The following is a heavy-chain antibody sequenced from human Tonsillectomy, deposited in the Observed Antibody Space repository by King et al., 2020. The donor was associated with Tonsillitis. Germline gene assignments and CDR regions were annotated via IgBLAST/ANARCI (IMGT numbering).Heavy chain of an antibody. D-gene: IGHD3-22*01. CDR2: IYYSGST. V-gene: IGHV4-39*01. Sequence: QLQESGPGLVKPSETLSLTCTVSGGSISSSSYYWGWIRQPPGKGLEWIGSIYYSGSTYYNPSLKSRVTISVDTSKNQFSLKLRSVTAADTAVYYCARHEGSGNYDSSGYYYWGQGTLVTVSS. CDR3: ARHEGSGNYDSSGYYY. J-gene: IGHJ4*02. CDR1: GGSISSSSYY.